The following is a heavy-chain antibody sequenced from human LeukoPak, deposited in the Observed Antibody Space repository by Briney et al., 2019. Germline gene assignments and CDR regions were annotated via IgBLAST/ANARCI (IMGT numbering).Heavy chain of an antibody. CDR2: ISSSSSII. CDR1: GFTFSNYA. CDR3: AREREGYCSGGSCYSNWFDP. J-gene: IGHJ5*02. V-gene: IGHV3-48*04. Sequence: GGSLRLSCAASGFTFSNYAMRWVRQAPGKGLEWVSYISSSSSIIYYADSVKGRFTISRDNAKNSLYLQMNSLRAEDTAVYYCAREREGYCSGGSCYSNWFDPWGQGTLVTVSS. D-gene: IGHD2-15*01.